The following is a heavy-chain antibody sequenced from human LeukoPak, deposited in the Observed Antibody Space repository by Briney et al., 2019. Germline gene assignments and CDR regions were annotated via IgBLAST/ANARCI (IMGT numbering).Heavy chain of an antibody. CDR1: GASISTNSYY. J-gene: IGHJ4*02. CDR3: ASGSGGSSFHY. D-gene: IGHD5-12*01. CDR2: IYYSGST. V-gene: IGHV4-39*01. Sequence: PSETLSLTCTVSGASISTNSYYWGWIRQPPGKGLEWIGSIYYSGSTYYSPSLKSRGIIFVDTSKTQFSLKLSFVTAADTAIYYCASGSGGSSFHYWGQGTLVTVSS.